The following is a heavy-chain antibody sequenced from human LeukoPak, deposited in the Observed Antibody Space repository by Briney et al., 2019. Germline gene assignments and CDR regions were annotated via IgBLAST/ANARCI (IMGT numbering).Heavy chain of an antibody. D-gene: IGHD2-2*02. CDR1: GASIYTSSSY. CDR2: VYYTGST. Sequence: SETLSLTCTVSGASIYTSSSYWGWIRQPPGKGLEWIASVYYTGSTYYSPSLKSRATISVDTSKNQFSLELNSVTAADTAVYYCPTSPTNDRSSPSRYTDYWGQGTLVTVSS. V-gene: IGHV4-39*01. CDR3: PTSPTNDRSSPSRYTDY. J-gene: IGHJ4*02.